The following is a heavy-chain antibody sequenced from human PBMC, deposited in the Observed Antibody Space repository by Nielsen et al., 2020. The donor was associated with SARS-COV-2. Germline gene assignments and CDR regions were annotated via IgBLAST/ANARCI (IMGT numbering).Heavy chain of an antibody. Sequence: ASVKVSCKASGYTFTGYYMHWVRQAPGQGLEWMGWINPNSGGTNYAQKFQGRVTMTRDTSISTAYMELSRLRSDDTAVYYCARWSTMIVVGSFDYWGQGTLVTVSS. CDR3: ARWSTMIVVGSFDY. CDR1: GYTFTGYY. CDR2: INPNSGGT. J-gene: IGHJ4*02. V-gene: IGHV1-2*02. D-gene: IGHD3-22*01.